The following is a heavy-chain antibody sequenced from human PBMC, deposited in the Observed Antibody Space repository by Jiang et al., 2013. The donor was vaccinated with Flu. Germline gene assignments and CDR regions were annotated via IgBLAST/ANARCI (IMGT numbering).Heavy chain of an antibody. CDR3: ARIDRRIAAAGPYFDY. J-gene: IGHJ4*02. CDR1: GGSLSSFY. CDR2: IYYSGNT. V-gene: IGHV4-59*01. Sequence: GLVKPSETLSLTCTVSGGSLSSFYLNWIRLPPGRGMEWIGHIYYSGNTYYNPSLKSRFTMSVDTSKNQFSLKLSSVTAADTAVYYCARIDRRIAAAGPYFDYWGQGTLVTVSS. D-gene: IGHD6-13*01.